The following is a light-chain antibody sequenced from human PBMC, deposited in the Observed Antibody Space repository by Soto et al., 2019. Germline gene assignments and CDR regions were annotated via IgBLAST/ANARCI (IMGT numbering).Light chain of an antibody. Sequence: QSALTQPRSVSGSPGQSVTISCTGTSSDVGGYNYVSWYQQYAGKAPKLMIYEVSERPSGVPDRFSGFKSSNTASLTVSGLQAEDEADYYCSSYAGSNNFVFGTGTKLTVL. J-gene: IGLJ1*01. CDR3: SSYAGSNNFV. V-gene: IGLV2-8*01. CDR1: SSDVGGYNY. CDR2: EVS.